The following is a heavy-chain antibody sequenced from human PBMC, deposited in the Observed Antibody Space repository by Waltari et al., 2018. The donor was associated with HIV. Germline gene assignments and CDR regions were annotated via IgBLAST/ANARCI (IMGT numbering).Heavy chain of an antibody. J-gene: IGHJ4*02. Sequence: QVQLQESGPGLVKPSETLSLTCAVSGYSLSSGYYWGWIRQPPGKGLEWIGCIYHSGSTYYNPSLKSRVTISVDTSKNQFSLKLSSVTAADTAVYYCARVYGYSGSYPGAPDDYWGQGTLVTVSS. CDR2: IYHSGST. CDR3: ARVYGYSGSYPGAPDDY. D-gene: IGHD1-26*01. CDR1: GYSLSSGYY. V-gene: IGHV4-38-2*01.